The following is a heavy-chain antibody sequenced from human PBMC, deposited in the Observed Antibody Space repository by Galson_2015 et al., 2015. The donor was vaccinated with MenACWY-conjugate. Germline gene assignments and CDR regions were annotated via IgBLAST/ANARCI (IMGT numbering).Heavy chain of an antibody. CDR1: GFSLSTSGVG. J-gene: IGHJ4*02. CDR3: AHRKLGMASFDS. CDR2: IYWEDDK. V-gene: IGHV2-5*02. D-gene: IGHD5-24*01. Sequence: PALVKPTQTLTLTCTFSGFSLSTSGVGVGWIRQPPGKALEWLILIYWEDDKRYSPSLKSRLTITKDTSNNQVVLTMTNMDPVDTATYYCAHRKLGMASFDSWGPGTLVTVSS.